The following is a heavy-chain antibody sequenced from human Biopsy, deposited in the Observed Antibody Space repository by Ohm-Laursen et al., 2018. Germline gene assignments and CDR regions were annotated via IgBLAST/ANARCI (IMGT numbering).Heavy chain of an antibody. CDR2: IYYSVMT. D-gene: IGHD4-11*01. CDR3: ARDSGILNYGNFKYYHYYGMDV. CDR1: VDSVTKYY. Sequence: PGTLSLTCTVSVDSVTKYYWSWIRQPPGKGLEWIGHIYYSVMTNYSPSLQSRVSISVDTSRNQVSLTLSSVTAADTAVYYCARDSGILNYGNFKYYHYYGMDVWGQGTKVTVSS. V-gene: IGHV4-59*02. J-gene: IGHJ6*02.